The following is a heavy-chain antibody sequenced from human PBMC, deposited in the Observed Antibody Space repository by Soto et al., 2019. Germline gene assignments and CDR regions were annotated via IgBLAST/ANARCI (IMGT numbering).Heavy chain of an antibody. J-gene: IGHJ4*02. V-gene: IGHV3-30*18. CDR1: GFTFGSYG. D-gene: IGHD3-3*01. CDR2: ISYDGSNK. CDR3: AKATGTYDFWSGYSHY. Sequence: LRLSCAASGFTFGSYGMHWVRQAPGKGLEWVAVISYDGSNKYYADSVKGRFTISRDNSKNTLYLQMNSLRAEDTAVYYCAKATGTYDFWSGYSHYWGQGTLVTVSS.